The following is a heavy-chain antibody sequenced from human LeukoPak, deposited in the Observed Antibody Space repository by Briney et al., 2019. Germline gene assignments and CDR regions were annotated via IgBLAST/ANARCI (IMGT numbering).Heavy chain of an antibody. CDR1: GGSISRYY. J-gene: IGHJ4*02. Sequence: SETLSLTCTVSGGSISRYYWSWIRQPPGKRLEWIGYIYYSGSTNYNPSLKSRVTISVDTSKNQFSLKLSSVTAADTAVYYCARGGTGAAGPVGYWGQGTLVTVSS. CDR2: IYYSGST. CDR3: ARGGTGAAGPVGY. V-gene: IGHV4-59*01. D-gene: IGHD6-13*01.